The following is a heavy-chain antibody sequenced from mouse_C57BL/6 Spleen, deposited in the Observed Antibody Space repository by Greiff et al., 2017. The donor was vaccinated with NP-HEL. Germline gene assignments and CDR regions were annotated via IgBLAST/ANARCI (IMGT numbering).Heavy chain of an antibody. J-gene: IGHJ2*01. CDR2: IDPSDSDT. D-gene: IGHD1-1*01. V-gene: IGHV1-52*01. CDR1: GYTFTSYW. Sequence: VQLQQPGAELVRPGSSVKLSCKASGYTFTSYWMHWVKQRPIQGLEWIGNIDPSDSDTHYNQKFKDKATLTVDKSSSTAYMQLSSLTSEDSAVYYCARRGSSLYFDYWGQGTTLTVSS. CDR3: ARRGSSLYFDY.